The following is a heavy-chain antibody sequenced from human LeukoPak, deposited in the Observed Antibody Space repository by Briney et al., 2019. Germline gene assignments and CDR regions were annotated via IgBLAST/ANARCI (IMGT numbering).Heavy chain of an antibody. Sequence: SVKVSCKASGGTFSSYAISWVRQAPGQGLEWMGGIIPIFGTANYAQKFQGRVTITTDESTSTAYIELSSLRSEETAVYYCARRKRITMVRGVISGYYMDVWGKGTTVTVSS. CDR3: ARRKRITMVRGVISGYYMDV. J-gene: IGHJ6*03. V-gene: IGHV1-69*05. CDR1: GGTFSSYA. D-gene: IGHD3-10*01. CDR2: IIPIFGTA.